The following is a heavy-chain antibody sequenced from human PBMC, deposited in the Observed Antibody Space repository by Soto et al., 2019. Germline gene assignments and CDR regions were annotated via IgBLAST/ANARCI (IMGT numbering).Heavy chain of an antibody. J-gene: IGHJ4*02. CDR1: GGSISSYY. CDR3: ARAGYDILTGYYYFDY. D-gene: IGHD3-9*01. CDR2: IYYSGST. Sequence: PSETLSLTCTVSGGSISSYYWSWIRQPPGKGLEWIGYIYYSGSTNYNPSLKSRVTTSVDTSKNQFSLKLSSVTAADTAVYYCARAGYDILTGYYYFDYWGQGTLVTVSS. V-gene: IGHV4-59*01.